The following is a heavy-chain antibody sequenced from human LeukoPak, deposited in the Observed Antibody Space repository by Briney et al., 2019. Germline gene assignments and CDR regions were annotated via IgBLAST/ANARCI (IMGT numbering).Heavy chain of an antibody. CDR3: ARRRFELGSFDP. D-gene: IGHD2-15*01. CDR2: IYYSGST. CDR1: GDSISSSSYY. J-gene: IGHJ5*02. Sequence: SETLSLTCTVSGDSISSSSYYWCWIRQRPGKGLEWIGNIYYSGSTFYNPSLKSRVTISVDTSKNQFSLNLSSVAAADTAVYYCARRRFELGSFDPWGQGTLVTVSS. V-gene: IGHV4-39*01.